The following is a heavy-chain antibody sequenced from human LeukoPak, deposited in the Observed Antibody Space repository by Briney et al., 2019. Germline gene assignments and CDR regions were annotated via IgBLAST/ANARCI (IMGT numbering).Heavy chain of an antibody. Sequence: GGSLRLSCSASGFTFSSYAMHWVRQAPGKGLEYVSAISKSGGRTYYADSVKGRFSISRDNSKNTLYLQMSSLRAEDTAVYYCVSRDSSGIWGQGTLVTVSP. J-gene: IGHJ4*02. CDR3: VSRDSSGI. V-gene: IGHV3-64D*06. CDR1: GFTFSSYA. CDR2: ISKSGGRT. D-gene: IGHD6-19*01.